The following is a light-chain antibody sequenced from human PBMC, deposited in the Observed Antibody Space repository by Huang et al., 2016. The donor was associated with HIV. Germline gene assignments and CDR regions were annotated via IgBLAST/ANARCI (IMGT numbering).Light chain of an antibody. Sequence: AIQMTQSPSSLSASVGDRVTITCRAIQGITDDLAWYHQKPGKAPNLLITAASTLRSGVPSRFSGSGAGTEFALTIRSLLPEDYAAYCCLQCYNYPRTFGQGTKVEI. CDR3: LQCYNYPRT. CDR1: QGITDD. J-gene: IGKJ1*01. CDR2: AAS. V-gene: IGKV1-6*01.